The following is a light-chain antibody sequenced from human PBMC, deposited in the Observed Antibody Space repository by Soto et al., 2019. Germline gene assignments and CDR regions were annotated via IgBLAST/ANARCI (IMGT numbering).Light chain of an antibody. CDR3: QQYGSSPLT. V-gene: IGKV3-20*01. J-gene: IGKJ1*01. Sequence: EIVLPQSPATLSLSPGERATLSCRASQSVSSSYSAWYQQKPGQAPRLLIYGASSRATGIPDRFSGSGSGTDFTLTISRLEPEDFAVYYCQQYGSSPLTFGQGTKVDI. CDR1: QSVSSSY. CDR2: GAS.